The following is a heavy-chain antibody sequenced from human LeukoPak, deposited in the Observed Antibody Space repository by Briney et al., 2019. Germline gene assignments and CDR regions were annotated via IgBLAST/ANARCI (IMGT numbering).Heavy chain of an antibody. CDR1: GFTFSSYS. J-gene: IGHJ4*02. CDR2: ISSSSSYI. Sequence: GGSLRLSCAASGFTFSSYSMNWVRQAPGKGREWVSSISSSSSYIYYADSVKGRFTISRDNAKTSLYLQMNSLRAEDTAVYYCARELQIAAANTPFDYWGQGTLVTVSS. D-gene: IGHD6-13*01. V-gene: IGHV3-21*01. CDR3: ARELQIAAANTPFDY.